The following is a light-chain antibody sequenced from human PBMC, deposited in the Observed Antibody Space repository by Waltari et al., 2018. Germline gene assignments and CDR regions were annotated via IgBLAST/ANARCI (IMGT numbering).Light chain of an antibody. Sequence: DTQLCQSPSTLSASVGDRVTIHCRASQIISTWLAWYQQKPGKAPQLLIYKASSLESGLPSRFSGRGSGTECTLPISSLQPDDFATYYRQKYNDFSSLTFGGGTHVEIE. J-gene: IGKJ4*01. CDR2: KAS. V-gene: IGKV1-5*03. CDR1: QIISTW. CDR3: QKYNDFSSLT.